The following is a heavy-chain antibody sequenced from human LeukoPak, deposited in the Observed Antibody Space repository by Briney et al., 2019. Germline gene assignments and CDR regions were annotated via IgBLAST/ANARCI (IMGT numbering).Heavy chain of an antibody. D-gene: IGHD6-6*01. CDR1: GGSISTYY. J-gene: IGHJ4*02. CDR3: AREGSMTARPFVSIDY. Sequence: PSETLSLTCTVSGGSISTYYWSWIRQPAGKGLEWIGRNHTSGSTDYNPSLKSRVTMSVDTSKKQFSLRLSSVTAADAAMYYCAREGSMTARPFVSIDYWGQGTLVTVSS. V-gene: IGHV4-4*07. CDR2: NHTSGST.